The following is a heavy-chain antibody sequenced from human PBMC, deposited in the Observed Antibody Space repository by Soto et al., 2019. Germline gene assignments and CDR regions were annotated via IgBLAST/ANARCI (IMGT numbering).Heavy chain of an antibody. CDR1: GYTFTSYA. Sequence: QVQLVQSGAEVKKPGASVKVSCKASGYTFTSYAMHWVRQAPGQRLEWMGWINAGNGNTKYSQKFQGRVTSTRDTTDNKAYMEPSSLRSEDTAVYYCARDDRPVSRSWYGSNYYYYYGMDVWGQDNTVTVSS. CDR3: ARDDRPVSRSWYGSNYYYYYGMDV. D-gene: IGHD6-13*01. CDR2: INAGNGNT. J-gene: IGHJ6*02. V-gene: IGHV1-3*01.